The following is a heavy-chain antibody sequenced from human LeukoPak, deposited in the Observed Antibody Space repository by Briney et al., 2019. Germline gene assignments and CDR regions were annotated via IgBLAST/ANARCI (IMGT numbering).Heavy chain of an antibody. CDR2: IYYSGST. V-gene: IGHV4-59*01. CDR1: GGSISTYY. J-gene: IGHJ4*02. D-gene: IGHD6-13*01. Sequence: SETLSLTCTVSGGSISTYYWSWIRQHPGKGLEWIGYIYYSGSTNYNPSLKSRVTISVDTSKNQFSLKLSSVTAADTAVYYCARVSIEYSSSWFFDYWGQGTLVTVSS. CDR3: ARVSIEYSSSWFFDY.